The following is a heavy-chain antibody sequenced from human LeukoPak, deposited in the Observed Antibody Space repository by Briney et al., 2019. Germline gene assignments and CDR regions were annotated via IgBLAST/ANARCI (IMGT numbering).Heavy chain of an antibody. J-gene: IGHJ4*02. CDR1: GFPFSSYG. Sequence: GGSLRLSFAASGFPFSSYGMRWVRPAPGKGLGGVAFIRYDGSNKYYADSVKGRFTISKDNSKNTLYLQMNSLRAEDTAVYYCAKVPLGYDSSGYLRYWGQGTLVTVSS. CDR3: AKVPLGYDSSGYLRY. CDR2: IRYDGSNK. D-gene: IGHD3-22*01. V-gene: IGHV3-30*02.